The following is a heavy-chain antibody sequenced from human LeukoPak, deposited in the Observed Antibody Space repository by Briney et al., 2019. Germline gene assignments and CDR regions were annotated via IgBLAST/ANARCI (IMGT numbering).Heavy chain of an antibody. D-gene: IGHD4-11*01. CDR3: ARGEPYMTTVPYYFDY. J-gene: IGHJ4*02. CDR2: IYYSGST. V-gene: IGHV4-31*03. Sequence: SETLSFTCTVSGGSISSGGYYWSWIRQHPGKGLEWIGYIYYSGSTYYNPSLKSRVTISVDTSKNQFSLKLSSVTAADTAVYYCARGEPYMTTVPYYFDYWGQGTLVTISS. CDR1: GGSISSGGYY.